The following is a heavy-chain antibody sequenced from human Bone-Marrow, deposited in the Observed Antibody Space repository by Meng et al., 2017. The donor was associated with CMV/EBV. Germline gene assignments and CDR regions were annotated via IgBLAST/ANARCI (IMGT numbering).Heavy chain of an antibody. Sequence: ASVKVSCKASGGTFSSYAISWVRQAPGQGLEWMGWINPNSGGTNYAQKFQGRVTMTRDTSISTAYMELSRLRSDDTAVYYCARDPASRYSGLTSYYYYGMDVWGQGTTVTVSS. CDR3: ARDPASRYSGLTSYYYYGMDV. V-gene: IGHV1-2*02. CDR1: GGTFSSYA. CDR2: INPNSGGT. J-gene: IGHJ6*02. D-gene: IGHD5-12*01.